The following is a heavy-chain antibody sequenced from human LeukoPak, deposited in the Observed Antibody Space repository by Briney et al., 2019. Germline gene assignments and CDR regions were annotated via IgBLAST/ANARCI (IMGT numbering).Heavy chain of an antibody. Sequence: PSETLSLTCTVSGGSISSGGYYWSWIRQHPGKGLEWIGYIYYSGSTYYNPSLKSRVTISVDTSKSQFSLKLSSVTAADTAVYYCARDYGDRGDGYYYGMDVWGQGTTVTVSS. CDR1: GGSISSGGYY. V-gene: IGHV4-31*03. CDR3: ARDYGDRGDGYYYGMDV. CDR2: IYYSGST. D-gene: IGHD4-17*01. J-gene: IGHJ6*02.